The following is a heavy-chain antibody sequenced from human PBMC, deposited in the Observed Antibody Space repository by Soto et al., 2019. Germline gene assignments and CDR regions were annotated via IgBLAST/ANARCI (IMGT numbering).Heavy chain of an antibody. V-gene: IGHV4-30-2*01. CDR2: IYHSGST. CDR3: ARGMTTVTTLDY. CDR1: GGNIGNLGYS. J-gene: IGHJ4*02. Sequence: SQTHPLSYAVAGGNIGNLGYSWSWIRQPPGKGLEWIGYIYHSGSTYYNPSLKSRITISIDRSKNQLSLKLSSVTAADTAVYYCARGMTTVTTLDYWGQGTLVTVSS. D-gene: IGHD4-4*01.